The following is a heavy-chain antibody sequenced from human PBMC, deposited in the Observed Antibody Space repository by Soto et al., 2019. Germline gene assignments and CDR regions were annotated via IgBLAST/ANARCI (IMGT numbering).Heavy chain of an antibody. J-gene: IGHJ5*01. CDR2: VTNTGGIT. D-gene: IGHD2-15*01. Sequence: EVQLLESEGGLVQPGGSLRLSCVASGFTFTSYAMTWVRQLPGKGLEWVSSVTNTGGITHYANSVKGRFTISRDNSKNTVYLQMNRLRAEDTAIYYCAKIYRSCTYSNCYSRSPPDSWGQGTLVTVS. V-gene: IGHV3-23*01. CDR3: AKIYRSCTYSNCYSRSPPDS. CDR1: GFTFTSYA.